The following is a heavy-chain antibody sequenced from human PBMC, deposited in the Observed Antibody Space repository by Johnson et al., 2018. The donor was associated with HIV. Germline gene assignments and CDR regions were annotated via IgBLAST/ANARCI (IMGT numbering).Heavy chain of an antibody. D-gene: IGHD3-3*01. V-gene: IGHV3-23*04. J-gene: IGHJ3*01. CDR1: RITFSSNW. Sequence: VQLVESGGGVVQPGRSLRVSCVASRITFSSNWMGWVRQAPGKGLEWVSAISGSGGTTYYADSVKGRFTISRDNSKNTLYLQMNSLRAEDTAVYYCARDHDGLWGQGTMVTVSS. CDR3: ARDHDGL. CDR2: ISGSGGTT.